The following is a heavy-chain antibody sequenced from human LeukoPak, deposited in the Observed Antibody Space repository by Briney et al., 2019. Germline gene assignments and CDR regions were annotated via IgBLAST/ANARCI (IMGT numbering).Heavy chain of an antibody. CDR3: ARLSAFLLAYCGGDCSDAFDI. CDR1: GGTFSSYA. J-gene: IGHJ3*02. CDR2: IIPIFGTA. D-gene: IGHD2-21*02. V-gene: IGHV1-69*01. Sequence: SVKVSCKASGGTFSSYAISWVRQAPGQGLEWMGGIIPIFGTANYAQKFQGRVTITADESTSTAYMELSSLRSEDTAVYYCARLSAFLLAYCGGDCSDAFDIWGQGTMVTVSS.